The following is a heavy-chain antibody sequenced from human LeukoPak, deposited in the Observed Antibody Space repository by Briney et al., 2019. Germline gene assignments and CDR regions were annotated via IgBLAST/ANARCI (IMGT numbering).Heavy chain of an antibody. CDR2: IRYDGSNK. Sequence: PGGSLRLSCAASGFTFSSYGMHWVRQALGKGLEWVAFIRYDGSNKYYADSVKGRFTISRDNSKNTLYLQMNSLRAEDTAVYYCAKVSSYSSSSQYYFDYWGQGTLVTVSS. J-gene: IGHJ4*02. CDR3: AKVSSYSSSSQYYFDY. V-gene: IGHV3-30*02. D-gene: IGHD6-6*01. CDR1: GFTFSSYG.